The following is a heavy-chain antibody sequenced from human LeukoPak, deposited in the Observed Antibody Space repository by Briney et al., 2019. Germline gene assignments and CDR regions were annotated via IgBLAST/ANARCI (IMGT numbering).Heavy chain of an antibody. J-gene: IGHJ4*02. CDR2: INWNGGST. CDR3: ARESVGALDY. CDR1: GFTFSSYG. Sequence: GGSLRLSCAASGFTFSSYGMHWVRQAPGKGLEWVSGINWNGGSTGYADSVKGRFTISRDNAKNSLYLQMNSLRAEDTALYYCARESVGALDYWGQGTLVTVSS. V-gene: IGHV3-20*04. D-gene: IGHD1-26*01.